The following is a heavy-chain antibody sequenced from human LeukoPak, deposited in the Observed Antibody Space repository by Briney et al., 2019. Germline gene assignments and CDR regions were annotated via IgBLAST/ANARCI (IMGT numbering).Heavy chain of an antibody. CDR3: ARKRSPGAFDI. V-gene: IGHV3-21*01. Sequence: GGSLRLSCATSGFTFSSYSMTWVRQAPGKGLDWVSSIDSYSSDIYYADSVKGRSTISRDNAKNSLYLQMNSLRAEDTAVYYCARKRSPGAFDIWGQGTMVTVSS. CDR2: IDSYSSDI. J-gene: IGHJ3*02. CDR1: GFTFSSYS.